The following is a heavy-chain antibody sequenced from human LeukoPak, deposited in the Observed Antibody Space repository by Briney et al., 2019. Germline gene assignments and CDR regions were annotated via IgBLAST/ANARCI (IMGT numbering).Heavy chain of an antibody. CDR3: AKDIGYSSGWPDY. CDR2: INWNSDSI. J-gene: IGHJ4*02. V-gene: IGHV3-9*01. Sequence: PGGSLRLSCAVSGFTFDDYAMHWVRQVPGKGLEWVSGINWNSDSIGYADSVKGRFTISRDNAKNSLYLQMNSLRAEDTALYYCAKDIGYSSGWPDYWGQGTLVTVSS. D-gene: IGHD6-19*01. CDR1: GFTFDDYA.